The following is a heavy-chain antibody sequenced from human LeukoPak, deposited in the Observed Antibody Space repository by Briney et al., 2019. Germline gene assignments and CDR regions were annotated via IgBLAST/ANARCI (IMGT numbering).Heavy chain of an antibody. D-gene: IGHD3-10*01. V-gene: IGHV3-73*01. CDR2: IRSKANSYAT. J-gene: IGHJ3*01. CDR3: TRHSGSYPKDV. Sequence: GGSLRLSCAASGFTFSGSAIHWVRQASGKGLEWVGRIRSKANSYATAYAASVKGRFTISRDDSKNTAYLQMNSLKTEDTAVYYCTRHSGSYPKDVWGQGTMVTVSS. CDR1: GFTFSGSA.